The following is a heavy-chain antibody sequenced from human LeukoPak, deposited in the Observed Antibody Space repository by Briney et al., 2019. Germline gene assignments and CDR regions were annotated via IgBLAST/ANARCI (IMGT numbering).Heavy chain of an antibody. Sequence: SETLSLTCSVSGGSISSFYWSWIRQPAGKGLEWIGRIYTSGSTNYNPSLKSRVTISVDTSKNQFSLKLSSVTAADTAVYYCARGDGRRTFDYWGQGTLVTVSS. CDR1: GGSISSFY. V-gene: IGHV4-4*07. CDR3: ARGDGRRTFDY. J-gene: IGHJ4*02. CDR2: IYTSGST.